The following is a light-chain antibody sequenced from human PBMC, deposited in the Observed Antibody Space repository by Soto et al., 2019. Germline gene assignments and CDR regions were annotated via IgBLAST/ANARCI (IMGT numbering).Light chain of an antibody. CDR1: QGFSSY. V-gene: IGKV1-8*01. CDR2: AAS. Sequence: AIRMTQSPSSLSASTGDRVTITCRASQGFSSYLAWYQQKPGKAPKLLIYAASTLQSGVPSRFSGSGSGTDFTLTISCLQSEDFATYYCQQYYSYPFTFGGGTKVEIK. J-gene: IGKJ4*01. CDR3: QQYYSYPFT.